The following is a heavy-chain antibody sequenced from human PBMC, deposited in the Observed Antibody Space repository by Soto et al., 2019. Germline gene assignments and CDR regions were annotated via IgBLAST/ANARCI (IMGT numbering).Heavy chain of an antibody. CDR2: IKSKTDGGTT. J-gene: IGHJ4*02. Sequence: GGSLRLSCAASGSTFSNAWMSWVRQAPGKGLECVGRIKSKTDGGTTDYAAPVKGRFTISRDDSKNTLYLQMNSLKTEDTAVYYCTTNLLTMVRGVNYWGQGTLVTVSS. D-gene: IGHD3-10*01. V-gene: IGHV3-15*01. CDR1: GSTFSNAW. CDR3: TTNLLTMVRGVNY.